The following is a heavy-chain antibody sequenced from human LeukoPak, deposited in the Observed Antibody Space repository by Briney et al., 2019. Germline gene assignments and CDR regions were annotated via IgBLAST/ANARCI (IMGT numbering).Heavy chain of an antibody. CDR3: ARGSVWVDT. J-gene: IGHJ5*02. V-gene: IGHV4-34*01. CDR2: ISHSGGT. CDR1: GGSFSGYY. Sequence: SETLSLTCAVYGGSFSGYYWSWIRQPPGKGLEWIGEISHSGGTNYNPSLKSRVTILLDTSKNQFSLKLTSVTAADTAVYYCARGSVWVDTWGQGSLVTVSS.